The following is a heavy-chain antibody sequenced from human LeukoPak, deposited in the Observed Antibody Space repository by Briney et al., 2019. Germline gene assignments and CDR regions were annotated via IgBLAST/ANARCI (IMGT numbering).Heavy chain of an antibody. CDR2: ISRSSDTI. D-gene: IGHD3-10*01. V-gene: IGHV3-48*02. Sequence: GGSLRFSCSASGFTFQEPSLDWVRQAPGKGLEWVSYISRSSDTIYYADSVKGRFTISRDNAKNSLYLQMNSLRDEDTAVYYCARDLTTMVRGLPLDYLGQGTLVTVSS. CDR3: ARDLTTMVRGLPLDY. CDR1: GFTFQEPS. J-gene: IGHJ4*02.